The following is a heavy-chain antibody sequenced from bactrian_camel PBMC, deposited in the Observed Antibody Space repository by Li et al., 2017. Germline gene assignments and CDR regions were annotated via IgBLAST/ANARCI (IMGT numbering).Heavy chain of an antibody. Sequence: VQLVESGGGLVQPGGSLRLSCAASGFGFSGYDMAWVRQAPEKGVEWVAGINSDGGRTYYADSVKGRFISSRDNSKNTVYLQLNGLKSEDTAMYYCTRETQWVGYHEMAEYWGQGTQVTVS. CDR3: TRETQWVGYHEMAEY. D-gene: IGHD5*01. CDR2: INSDGGRT. V-gene: IGHV3S40*01. CDR1: GFGFSGYD. J-gene: IGHJ4*01.